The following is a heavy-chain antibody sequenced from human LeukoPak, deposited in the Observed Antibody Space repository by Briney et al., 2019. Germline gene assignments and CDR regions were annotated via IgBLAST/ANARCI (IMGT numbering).Heavy chain of an antibody. CDR3: ARDLGGYNQDY. D-gene: IGHD5-24*01. Sequence: NPSETLSLTCIVSGYSITSGYHWGWIRQTPGKGLEWIGTMYHSGNINYNPSLKSRVTMSVDTSKNQFSLKLSSVTAADTAVYYCARDLGGYNQDYWGQGTLVTVSS. CDR2: MYHSGNI. V-gene: IGHV4-38-2*02. J-gene: IGHJ4*02. CDR1: GYSITSGYH.